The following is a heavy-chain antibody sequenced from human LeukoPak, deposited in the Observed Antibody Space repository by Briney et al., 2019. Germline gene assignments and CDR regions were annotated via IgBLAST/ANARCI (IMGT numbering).Heavy chain of an antibody. J-gene: IGHJ4*02. Sequence: GGSLRLSCAASGFTFSTYSMNWVRQAPGKGLEWVSSISSSSSYIYYADSVKGRFTISRDNAKDSLYLQMNGLRAEDTAVYYCARSRNYFDYWGQGTLVTVSS. D-gene: IGHD1-1*01. CDR3: ARSRNYFDY. CDR2: ISSSSSYI. CDR1: GFTFSTYS. V-gene: IGHV3-21*01.